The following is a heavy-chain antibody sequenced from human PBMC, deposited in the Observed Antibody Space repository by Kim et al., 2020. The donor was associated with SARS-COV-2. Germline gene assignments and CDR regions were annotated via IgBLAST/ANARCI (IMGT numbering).Heavy chain of an antibody. CDR3: ARDPYNWNDSYYYGMDV. J-gene: IGHJ6*02. V-gene: IGHV4-39*07. D-gene: IGHD1-1*01. Sequence: SETLSLTCTVSGGSISSSSYYWGWIRQPPGKGLEWIGSIYYSGSTYYNPSLKSRVTISVDTSRNQFSLKLSSVTAADTAVYYCARDPYNWNDSYYYGMDVWGQGTTVTVSS. CDR1: GGSISSSSYY. CDR2: IYYSGST.